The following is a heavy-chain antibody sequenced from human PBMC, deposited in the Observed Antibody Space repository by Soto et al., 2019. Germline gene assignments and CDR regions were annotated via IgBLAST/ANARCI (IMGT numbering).Heavy chain of an antibody. CDR3: ARDHRLGGDYYYYGMDV. V-gene: IGHV3-30-3*01. Sequence: GGSLRLSCTASGFTFTNFAMHWVRQAPGKGPEWVAVTSYEGSNEYYIQSVKGRFTISRDNSKNTLYLQMDSLSTEDTAIYYCARDHRLGGDYYYYGMDVWGQGTTVTSP. D-gene: IGHD3-16*01. J-gene: IGHJ6*02. CDR1: GFTFTNFA. CDR2: TSYEGSNE.